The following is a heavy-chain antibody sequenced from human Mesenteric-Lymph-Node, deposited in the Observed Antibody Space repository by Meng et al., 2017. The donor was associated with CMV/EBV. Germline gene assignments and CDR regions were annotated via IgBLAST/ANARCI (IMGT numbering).Heavy chain of an antibody. CDR3: ARDLWVPIAPYAFDV. V-gene: IGHV3-21*04. J-gene: IGHJ3*01. Sequence: GGSLRLSCAASGITFSRSSLNWVRQAPGKGLAWVSSISSSSSYIYYADCVKGRFTIARDKNSLYLQMNSLRADDTAVYYCARDLWVPIAPYAFDVWGQGTMVTVSS. D-gene: IGHD2-2*01. CDR2: ISSSSSYI. CDR1: GITFSRSS.